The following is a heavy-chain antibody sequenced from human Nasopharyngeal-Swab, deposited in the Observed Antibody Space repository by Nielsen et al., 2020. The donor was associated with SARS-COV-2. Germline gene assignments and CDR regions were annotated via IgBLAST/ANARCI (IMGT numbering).Heavy chain of an antibody. CDR1: GFTFSSYG. CDR3: AKEPGVLWFGELFSYGMDV. V-gene: IGHV3-30*18. D-gene: IGHD3-10*01. J-gene: IGHJ6*02. Sequence: GGSLRLSCAASGFTFSSYGMHWVRQAPGKGLEWVAVIPYDGSNKYYADSVKGRFTISRDNSKNTLYLQMNSLRAEDTAVYYCAKEPGVLWFGELFSYGMDVWGQGTTVTVSS. CDR2: IPYDGSNK.